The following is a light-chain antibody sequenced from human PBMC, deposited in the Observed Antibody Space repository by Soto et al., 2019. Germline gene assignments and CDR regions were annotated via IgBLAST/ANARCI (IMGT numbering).Light chain of an antibody. Sequence: QSALTQPASVSGSPGQSITISCTGTSSDVGGYNYVSWYQQHPGKAPKLVIYEVNNRPSGVSNRFSGSKSGNTASLTISGLQAEDEADYYCSSYTISSTLVFGGGTKVTVL. J-gene: IGLJ3*02. V-gene: IGLV2-14*01. CDR1: SSDVGGYNY. CDR2: EVN. CDR3: SSYTISSTLV.